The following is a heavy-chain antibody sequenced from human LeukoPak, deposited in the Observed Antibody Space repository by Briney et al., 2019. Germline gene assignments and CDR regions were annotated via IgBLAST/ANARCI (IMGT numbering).Heavy chain of an antibody. Sequence: SETLSLTCTVSGGSISSYYWGWIRQPPGKGLEWIGSIYYSGSTYYNPSLKSRVTISVGTSKNQFSLKLSSVTAADTAVYYCARQQYYGSGIGWFDPWGQGTLVTVSS. V-gene: IGHV4-39*01. D-gene: IGHD3-10*01. J-gene: IGHJ5*02. CDR3: ARQQYYGSGIGWFDP. CDR1: GGSISSYY. CDR2: IYYSGST.